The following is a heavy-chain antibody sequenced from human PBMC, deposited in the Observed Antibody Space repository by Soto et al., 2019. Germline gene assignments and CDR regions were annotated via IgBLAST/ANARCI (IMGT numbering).Heavy chain of an antibody. CDR1: GFNLSHPW. CDR3: VREGHYYFEY. J-gene: IGHJ4*02. V-gene: IGHV3-15*01. Sequence: PGGSLRLSCVASGFNLSHPWMTWVRQAAGKGLEWVGRIKSKTDGGTADYAAPVKGRATISRDDAKNSVYLQMSSLRPEDMAVYKCVREGHYYFEYWGQGALVTVS. CDR2: IKSKTDGGTA.